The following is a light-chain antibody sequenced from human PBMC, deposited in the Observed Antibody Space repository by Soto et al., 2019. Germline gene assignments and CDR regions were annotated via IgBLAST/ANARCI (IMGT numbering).Light chain of an antibody. CDR2: DAS. CDR1: QSISIY. J-gene: IGKJ2*01. CDR3: QHRYNTPYT. Sequence: DIQMTQSPSSLSASIGDRVTITCRASQSISIYLNWYQQKPGKAPKVLIYDASTLQSGVPSRFSGIGSGTDFTLTVSSLQPEDSATYYCQHRYNTPYTFGQGTKLEIK. V-gene: IGKV1-39*01.